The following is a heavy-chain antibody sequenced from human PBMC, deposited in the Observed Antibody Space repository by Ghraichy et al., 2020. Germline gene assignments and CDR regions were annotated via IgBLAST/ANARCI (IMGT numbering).Heavy chain of an antibody. CDR2: IKSDGITT. J-gene: IGHJ4*02. D-gene: IGHD1-7*01. CDR3: ARDGNYKLDS. V-gene: IGHV3-74*03. CDR1: GFTFSDYW. Sequence: GESLNISCAASGFTFSDYWMHWVRQAPGKGLVFVARIKSDGITTMYSDSVRGRFIVSRDDATSTLYLQMNSLRAEYTAVYYCARDGNYKLDSWGQGTLVTFSS.